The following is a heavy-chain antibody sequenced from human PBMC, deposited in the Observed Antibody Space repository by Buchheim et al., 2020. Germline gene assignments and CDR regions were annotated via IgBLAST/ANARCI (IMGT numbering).Heavy chain of an antibody. CDR1: GFIFSDYY. J-gene: IGHJ4*02. V-gene: IGHV3-11*05. Sequence: QVQLVESGGGLVKPGGSLRLSCAASGFIFSDYYMSWIRQAPGKGLEWVSFISSSGSYTNHADSVKGRFTISRDNAKNLVYLQMNRLRAEDTAVYYCAREYDSSGYYDYWGQGTL. CDR3: AREYDSSGYYDY. CDR2: ISSSGSYT. D-gene: IGHD3-22*01.